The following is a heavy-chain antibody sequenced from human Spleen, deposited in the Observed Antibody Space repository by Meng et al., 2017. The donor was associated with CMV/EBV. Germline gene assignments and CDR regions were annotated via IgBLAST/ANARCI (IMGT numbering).Heavy chain of an antibody. CDR1: GGCISSSAYY. V-gene: IGHV4-31*03. CDR3: ARGGSNSAYFDF. J-gene: IGHJ4*02. CDR2: VYYSGST. Sequence: TVSGGCISSSAYYWRWLRQPPEKGLEWIGYVYYSGSTYFNPSLKSRITISVDTSKGQFYLTLSSVTAADTAVYYCARGGSNSAYFDFWGQGTLVTVSS. D-gene: IGHD6-13*01.